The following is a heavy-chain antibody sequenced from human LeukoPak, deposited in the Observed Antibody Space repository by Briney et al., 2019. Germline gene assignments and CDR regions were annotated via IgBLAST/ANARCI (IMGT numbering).Heavy chain of an antibody. J-gene: IGHJ4*02. CDR1: GFTFSSYA. CDR2: ISGSGGST. Sequence: GGSLRLPCAASGFTFSSYAMSWVRQAPGKGLEWVSAISGSGGSTYYADSVKGRFTISRDNSKNTLYLQMNSLRAEDTAVYYCAKRRLTIFGVVAKYYFDYWGQGTLVTVSS. V-gene: IGHV3-23*01. D-gene: IGHD3-3*01. CDR3: AKRRLTIFGVVAKYYFDY.